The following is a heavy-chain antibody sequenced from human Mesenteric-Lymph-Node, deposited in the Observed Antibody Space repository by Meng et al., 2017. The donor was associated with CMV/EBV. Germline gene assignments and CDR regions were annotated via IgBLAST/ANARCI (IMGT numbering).Heavy chain of an antibody. Sequence: GESLKISCAASGFTVSSNYMTWVRQAPGKGLEWVSVIYSGGGTYYADSVKGRFTISRDYSNNTLYLQMNRLRPDDTAVYYCAKGDGITIFGVGSWGYGMDVWGQGTTVTVSS. CDR1: GFTVSSNY. CDR2: IYSGGGT. J-gene: IGHJ6*02. V-gene: IGHV3-66*02. CDR3: AKGDGITIFGVGSWGYGMDV. D-gene: IGHD3-3*01.